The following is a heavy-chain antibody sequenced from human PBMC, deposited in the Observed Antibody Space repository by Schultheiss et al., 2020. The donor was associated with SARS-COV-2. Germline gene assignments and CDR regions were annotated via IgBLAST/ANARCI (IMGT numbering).Heavy chain of an antibody. Sequence: TLSLTCTVSGGSISSGGYYWSWIRQHPGKGLEWIGYIYYSGSTNYNPSLKSRVTISVDTSKNQFSLKLSSVTAADTAVYYCARDGYGDYDYYYYGMDVWGQGTTVTVSS. CDR3: ARDGYGDYDYYYYGMDV. D-gene: IGHD4-17*01. V-gene: IGHV4-61*08. CDR1: GGSISSGGYY. CDR2: IYYSGST. J-gene: IGHJ6*02.